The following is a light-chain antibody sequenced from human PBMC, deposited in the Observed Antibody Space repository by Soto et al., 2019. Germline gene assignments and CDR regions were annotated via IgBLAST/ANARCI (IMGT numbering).Light chain of an antibody. CDR1: QSVLYSSNNKNY. V-gene: IGKV4-1*01. CDR3: QQYYSTPHT. J-gene: IGKJ2*01. Sequence: DIVMTQSPDSLAVSLGERATINCKYSQSVLYSSNNKNYLAWYQQKPGQPPKLLIFSGSGSGTDFTLTISSLQAEDVAVYYCQQYYSTPHTFGQGTKLEIK.